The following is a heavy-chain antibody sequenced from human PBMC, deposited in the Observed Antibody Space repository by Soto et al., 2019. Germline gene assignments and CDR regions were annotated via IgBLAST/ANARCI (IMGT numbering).Heavy chain of an antibody. J-gene: IGHJ6*02. CDR2: IMTFFGAA. CDR1: GDRFSTYA. V-gene: IGHV1-69*01. D-gene: IGHD1-1*01. Sequence: QVQLVQSGAEVRKPGSSVRVSCKASGDRFSTYAFNWVRQAPGQGPEWLGGIMTFFGAAMYAQKFQGRVTITADELTTTVYMELSDLRYEDTAVYYCARGGKERFRGPGMDVWGQGTTVTVSS. CDR3: ARGGKERFRGPGMDV.